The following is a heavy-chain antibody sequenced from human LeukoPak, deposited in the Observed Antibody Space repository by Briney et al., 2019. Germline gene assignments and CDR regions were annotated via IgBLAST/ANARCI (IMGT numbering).Heavy chain of an antibody. Sequence: SETLSLTCTVSGGSISSGHNYWSWSRQHPGKGLEWIGYIYYSGSTYYNPSLKSRLTISVDTSKNQFSLKLSSVTAADTAVYYCARGGLRWFPHWGQGTLVTVSS. J-gene: IGHJ5*02. CDR3: ARGGLRWFPH. V-gene: IGHV4-31*03. CDR2: IYYSGST. CDR1: GGSISSGHNY.